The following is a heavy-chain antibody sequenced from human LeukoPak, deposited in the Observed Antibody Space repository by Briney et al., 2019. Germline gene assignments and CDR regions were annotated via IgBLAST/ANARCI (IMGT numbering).Heavy chain of an antibody. CDR1: GGSFSGYY. V-gene: IGHV4-34*01. CDR2: INHSGST. D-gene: IGHD3-16*01. J-gene: IGHJ4*02. Sequence: SETLSLTCAVYGGSFSGYYLSWIRQPPGKGLEWIGEINHSGSTNYNPSLKSRVTISVDTSKNQFSLKLSSVTAADTAVYYCARGPVWGSSVDYWGQGTLVTVSS. CDR3: ARGPVWGSSVDY.